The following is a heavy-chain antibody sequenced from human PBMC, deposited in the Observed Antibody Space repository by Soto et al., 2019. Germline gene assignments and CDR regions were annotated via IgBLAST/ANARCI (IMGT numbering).Heavy chain of an antibody. V-gene: IGHV3-74*03. J-gene: IGHJ6*02. Sequence: HPGGSLRLSCAASGFTFRTYWMHWVREAPGKGLVWVARVNSDGSSSTYADSVKGRFTISRDNAKSTVSLQMNSLSAEDTAVYYCARTSPPEVGTKLGYYYYGVDVWGQGTMVTVSS. CDR2: VNSDGSSS. CDR1: GFTFRTYW. CDR3: ARTSPPEVGTKLGYYYYGVDV. D-gene: IGHD1-1*01.